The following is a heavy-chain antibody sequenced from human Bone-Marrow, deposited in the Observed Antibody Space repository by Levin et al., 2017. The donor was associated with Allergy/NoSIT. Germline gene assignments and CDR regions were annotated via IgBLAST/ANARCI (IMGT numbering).Heavy chain of an antibody. D-gene: IGHD1/OR15-1a*01. CDR2: ISWNSGSI. CDR3: VKDIESNPNNMDV. Sequence: SGGSLRLSCAASGFSFNDYAMHWVRQAPGRGLEWVSGISWNSGSIVYADSVKGRFTISRDNAKNSLYLQLNSLKPEDTALYYCVKDIESNPNNMDVWGPGTTVTVS. J-gene: IGHJ6*02. CDR1: GFSFNDYA. V-gene: IGHV3-9*01.